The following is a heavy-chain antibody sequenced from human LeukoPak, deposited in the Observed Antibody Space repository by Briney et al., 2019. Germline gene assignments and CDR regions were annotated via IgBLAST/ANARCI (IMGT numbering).Heavy chain of an antibody. V-gene: IGHV1-69*04. CDR1: GGTFSSYA. D-gene: IGHD3-16*02. CDR3: ASSRLGELSLRQTSPFDY. Sequence: SVKVSCKASGGTFSSYAISWVRQAPGHGLEWLGRIIPILGIANYAQKFQGRVTITADKSTSTAYMELSSLRSEDTAVYYCASSRLGELSLRQTSPFDYWGQGTLVTVSS. CDR2: IIPILGIA. J-gene: IGHJ4*02.